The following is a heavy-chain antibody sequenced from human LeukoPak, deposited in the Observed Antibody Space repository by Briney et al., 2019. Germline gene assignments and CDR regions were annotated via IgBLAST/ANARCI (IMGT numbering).Heavy chain of an antibody. CDR3: ARDLIAAAGLYYFDY. CDR2: INPNSGGT. Sequence: ASVKVSCKASGYTFTGYYMHWVRQAPGQGLEWMGWINPNSGGTNYAQKFRGRVTMTRDTSISTAYMELSSLRSEDTAVYYCARDLIAAAGLYYFDYWGQGTLVTVSS. CDR1: GYTFTGYY. D-gene: IGHD6-13*01. J-gene: IGHJ4*02. V-gene: IGHV1-2*02.